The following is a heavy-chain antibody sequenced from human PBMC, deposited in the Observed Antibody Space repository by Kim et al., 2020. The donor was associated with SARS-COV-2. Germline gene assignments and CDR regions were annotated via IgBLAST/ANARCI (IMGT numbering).Heavy chain of an antibody. Sequence: GGSLRLSCAASGFTFSGSAMHWVRQASGKGLEWVGRIRSKANSYATAYAASVKGRFTISRDDSKKTAYLQMNSLKTEDTAVYYCTRAGDYYYYYGMDVWGQGARGSVSS. D-gene: IGHD3-10*01. CDR1: GFTFSGSA. CDR2: IRSKANSYAT. CDR3: TRAGDYYYYYGMDV. J-gene: IGHJ6*02. V-gene: IGHV3-73*01.